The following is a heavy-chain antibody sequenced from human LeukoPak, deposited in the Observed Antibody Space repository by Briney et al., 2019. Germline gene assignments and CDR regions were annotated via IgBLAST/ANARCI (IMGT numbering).Heavy chain of an antibody. CDR2: ISDSGSST. J-gene: IGHJ4*02. CDR3: AKVRWQQLVDFDY. V-gene: IGHV3-23*01. CDR1: GFTFSSYA. D-gene: IGHD6-13*01. Sequence: GGSLRLSCAASGFTFSSYAMSWVRQAPGKGLEWVSAISDSGSSTYYADSVEGRFTISRDNSKNTLYLQMNSLRAEDTAVYYCAKVRWQQLVDFDYWGQGTLVTVSS.